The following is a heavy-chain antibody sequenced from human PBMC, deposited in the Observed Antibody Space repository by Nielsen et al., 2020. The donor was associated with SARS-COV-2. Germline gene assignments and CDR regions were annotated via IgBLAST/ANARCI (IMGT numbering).Heavy chain of an antibody. Sequence: ASVKVSCKASGGTFSSYAISWVRQAPGKGLEWMGGFDPEDGETIYAQKFQGRVTMTEDTSTDTAYMELSSLRSEDTAVYYCATPSLDAFDIWGQGTMVTVSS. CDR3: ATPSLDAFDI. J-gene: IGHJ3*02. CDR2: FDPEDGET. V-gene: IGHV1-24*01. CDR1: GGTFSSYA.